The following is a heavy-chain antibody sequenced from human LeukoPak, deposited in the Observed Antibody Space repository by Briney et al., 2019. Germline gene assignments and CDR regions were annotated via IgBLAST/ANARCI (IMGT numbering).Heavy chain of an antibody. D-gene: IGHD3-22*01. Sequence: GGSLRLSCAASGFTYSNYAMSWVRQAPGKGLEWVSFISGSGVSTYYADSVKGQFIISRDNSRNTLYLQMDSLRSEDTAVYYCAKGSTFYYDSSVYYFYIDVWGKGATVTVSS. J-gene: IGHJ6*03. V-gene: IGHV3-23*01. CDR3: AKGSTFYYDSSVYYFYIDV. CDR1: GFTYSNYA. CDR2: ISGSGVST.